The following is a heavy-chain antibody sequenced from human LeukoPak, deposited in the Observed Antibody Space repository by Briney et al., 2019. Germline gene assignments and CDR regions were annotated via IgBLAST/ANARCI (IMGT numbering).Heavy chain of an antibody. CDR3: ARDESGDYRGAFDI. CDR1: GGTFSSYA. V-gene: IGHV1-69*04. CDR2: IIPILGIA. J-gene: IGHJ3*02. Sequence: GASVKVSCKASGGTFSSYAISWVRQAPGQGLEWMGRIIPILGIANYAQKFQGRVTITADKSTSTAYMELSSPRSEDTAVYYCARDESGDYRGAFDIWGQGTMVTVSS. D-gene: IGHD4-17*01.